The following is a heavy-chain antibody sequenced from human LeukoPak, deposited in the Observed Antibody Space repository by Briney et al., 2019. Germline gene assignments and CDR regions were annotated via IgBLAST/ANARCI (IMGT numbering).Heavy chain of an antibody. Sequence: SETLSLTCTVSGGSISSYYWSWIRQHPGKGLEWIGCIYYSGSTYYNPSLKSRVTISVDTSKNQFSLKLSSVTAADTAVYYCARGVRWLQLSYFDYWGQGTLVTVSS. CDR3: ARGVRWLQLSYFDY. J-gene: IGHJ4*02. CDR2: IYYSGST. CDR1: GGSISSYY. D-gene: IGHD5-24*01. V-gene: IGHV4-59*06.